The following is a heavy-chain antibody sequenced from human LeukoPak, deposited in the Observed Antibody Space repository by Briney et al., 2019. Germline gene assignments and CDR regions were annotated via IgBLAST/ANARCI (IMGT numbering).Heavy chain of an antibody. Sequence: GGSLRLSCAASAFSFSNYNMNWVRQAPGKGLEWVSSITSSGSYIYYADSVKGRFTISRDNAKNTLYLQMNSLRAEDTAVYYCSRGPLPVTYSYDYWGQGTLVTVSS. CDR1: AFSFSNYN. J-gene: IGHJ4*02. CDR2: ITSSGSYI. V-gene: IGHV3-21*01. D-gene: IGHD5-18*01. CDR3: SRGPLPVTYSYDY.